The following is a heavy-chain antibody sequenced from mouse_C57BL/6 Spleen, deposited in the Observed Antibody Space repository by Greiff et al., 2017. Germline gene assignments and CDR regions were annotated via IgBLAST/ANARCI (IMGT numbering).Heavy chain of an antibody. J-gene: IGHJ3*01. CDR2: ISSGGDYI. V-gene: IGHV5-9-1*02. CDR1: GFTFSSYA. CDR3: TRYDYYERFAY. D-gene: IGHD1-1*01. Sequence: EVQRVESGEGLVKPGGSLKLSCAASGFTFSSYAMSWVRQTPEKRLEWVAYISSGGDYIYYADTVKGRFTISRDNARNTLYLQMSSLKSEDTAMYYCTRYDYYERFAYWGQGTLVTVSA.